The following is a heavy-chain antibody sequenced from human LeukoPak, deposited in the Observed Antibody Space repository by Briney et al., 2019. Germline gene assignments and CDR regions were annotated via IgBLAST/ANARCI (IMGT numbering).Heavy chain of an antibody. CDR3: VRVLYYYDSSGYYLGY. D-gene: IGHD3-22*01. CDR1: GFTFSDYY. CDR2: ISSSGSTI. V-gene: IGHV3-11*01. Sequence: GGSLRLSCAASGFTFSDYYMSWIRQAPGKGLEWVSYISSSGSTIYYADSVKGRFTISRDNAKNSLYLQMNSLRAEDTAVYYCVRVLYYYDSSGYYLGYWGQGTLVTVSS. J-gene: IGHJ4*02.